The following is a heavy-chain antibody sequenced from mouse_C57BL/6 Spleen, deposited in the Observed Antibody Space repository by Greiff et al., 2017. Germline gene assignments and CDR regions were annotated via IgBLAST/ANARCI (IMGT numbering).Heavy chain of an antibody. D-gene: IGHD1-1*01. CDR1: GYTFTTYP. Sequence: VQLQQSGAELVKPGASVKMSCKASGYTFTTYPIEWMKQNHGKSLEWIGNFHPYNDDTKYNEKFKGKATLTVEKSASTVYLQLSRLKSEDSAVYCCARNYGSSYGYFDGWGSGTTVTVAS. CDR2: FHPYNDDT. V-gene: IGHV1-47*01. J-gene: IGHJ1*01. CDR3: ARNYGSSYGYFDG.